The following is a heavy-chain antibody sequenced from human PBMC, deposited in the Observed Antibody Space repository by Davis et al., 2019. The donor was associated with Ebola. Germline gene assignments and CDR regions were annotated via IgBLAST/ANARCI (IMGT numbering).Heavy chain of an antibody. CDR1: GYTFTSYW. CDR3: ATLRRTITGMDDGFDI. D-gene: IGHD2-8*02. Sequence: GESLKISCKGSGYTFTSYWIAWVRQMPGKGLEWMGIIYPGDSDTRYSPSFRGQVTISVDKSISTAYLQWSSLKASDTAMYYCATLRRTITGMDDGFDIWGQGTMVTVSS. CDR2: IYPGDSDT. J-gene: IGHJ3*02. V-gene: IGHV5-51*01.